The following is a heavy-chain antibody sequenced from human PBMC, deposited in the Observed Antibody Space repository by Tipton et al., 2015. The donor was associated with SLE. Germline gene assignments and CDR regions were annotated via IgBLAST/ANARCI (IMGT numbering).Heavy chain of an antibody. J-gene: IGHJ3*02. D-gene: IGHD6-19*01. CDR2: IYYSGST. CDR1: GGSLSSYY. CDR3: ARARWYSSGSAMGDALDI. V-gene: IGHV4-59*12. Sequence: TLSLTCTVSGGSLSSYYWSWIRQPPGKGLEWIGYIYYSGSTNYNPSLKSRVTISVDTSKNQFSLNLSSVTAADTAVYYCARARWYSSGSAMGDALDIWGQGTMVTVSS.